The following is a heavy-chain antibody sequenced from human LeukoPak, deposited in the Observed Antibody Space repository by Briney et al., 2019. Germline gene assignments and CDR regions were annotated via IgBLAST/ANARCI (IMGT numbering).Heavy chain of an antibody. D-gene: IGHD6-25*01. V-gene: IGHV3-30-3*01. J-gene: IGHJ4*02. CDR3: VPGSAAY. CDR2: ISYDGSNK. CDR1: GFTFSSYA. Sequence: GGSLRLSCAASGFTFSSYAMHWVRQAPGKGLEWVAVISYDGSNKYYADSVKGRFTISRDNSKNTLYLQMNSLRAEDTAVYYCVPGSAAYWGQGTLVTVSS.